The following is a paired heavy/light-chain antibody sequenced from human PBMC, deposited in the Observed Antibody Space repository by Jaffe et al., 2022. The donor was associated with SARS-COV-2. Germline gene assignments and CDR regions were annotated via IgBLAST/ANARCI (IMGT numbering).Heavy chain of an antibody. V-gene: IGHV3-7*01. Sequence: EVQLVESGGGLVQPGGSLRLSCAASGFAFSADWMSWVRQAPGKGLEWVANIKEDGSEKYYVDSVRGRLTISRDNARNSLSLQMSSLRAEDSAVYYCVRIRFGEIINHWYFALWGRGTLVTVSS. D-gene: IGHD3-10*01. J-gene: IGHJ2*01. CDR1: GFAFSADW. CDR3: VRIRFGEIINHWYFAL. CDR2: IKEDGSEK.
Light chain of an antibody. CDR1: QTTGGN. V-gene: IGKV1-39*01. CDR3: QQSSTFPIT. J-gene: IGKJ5*01. Sequence: DIQMTQSPSSLSASVGDRVTITCRASQTTGGNLNWYQQKPGKPPNLLIYSASTLQRGVPSRFSGSGSGTDFTLTISDLKPEDFATYYCQQSSTFPITFGQGTRLEIK. CDR2: SAS.